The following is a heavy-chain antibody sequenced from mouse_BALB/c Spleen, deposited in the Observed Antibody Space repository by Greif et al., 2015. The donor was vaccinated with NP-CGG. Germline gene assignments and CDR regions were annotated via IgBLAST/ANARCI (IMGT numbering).Heavy chain of an antibody. CDR3: ARTGYYYGSSYGFAY. Sequence: QVQLQQPGAELVRPGSSVKISCKASGYAFSSYWMNWVKQRPGQGLEWIGQIYPGDGDTNYNGKFKGKATLTADKSSSPAYMQLSSLTSEDSAVYFCARTGYYYGSSYGFAYWGQGTLVTVSA. CDR2: IYPGDGDT. J-gene: IGHJ3*01. V-gene: IGHV1-80*01. D-gene: IGHD1-1*01. CDR1: GYAFSSYW.